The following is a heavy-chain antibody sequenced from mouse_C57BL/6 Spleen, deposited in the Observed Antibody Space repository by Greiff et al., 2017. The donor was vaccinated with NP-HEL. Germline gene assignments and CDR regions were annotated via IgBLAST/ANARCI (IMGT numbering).Heavy chain of an antibody. CDR1: GFTFTDYY. D-gene: IGHD1-1*01. V-gene: IGHV7-3*01. J-gene: IGHJ2*01. CDR3: ARYYYGSSYSFDY. Sequence: EVQRVESGGGLVQPGGSLSLSCAASGFTFTDYYMSWVRQPPGKALEWLGFIRNKANGYTTEYSASVKGRFTISRDNSQSILYLQMNALRAEDSATYYCARYYYGSSYSFDYWGQGTTLTVSS. CDR2: IRNKANGYTT.